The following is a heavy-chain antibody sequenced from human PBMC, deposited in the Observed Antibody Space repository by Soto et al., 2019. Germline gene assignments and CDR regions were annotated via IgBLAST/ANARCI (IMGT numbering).Heavy chain of an antibody. J-gene: IGHJ1*01. Sequence: GGSLRLSCAASGFIFSDDYMSWIRQAPGKGLEWIAYISSSGTSINYADSVKGRFTISRDNAENTVYLQMNSLRIDDTAVYFCATAIGYYSLEVFQDWGQGTLVTVSS. D-gene: IGHD1-1*01. CDR2: ISSSGTSI. CDR3: ATAIGYYSLEVFQD. V-gene: IGHV3-11*04. CDR1: GFIFSDDY.